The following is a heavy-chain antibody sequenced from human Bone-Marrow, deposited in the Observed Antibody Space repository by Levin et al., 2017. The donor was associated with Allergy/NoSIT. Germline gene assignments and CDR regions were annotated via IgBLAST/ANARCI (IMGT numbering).Heavy chain of an antibody. CDR1: GGTFSSYA. V-gene: IGHV1-69*13. CDR2: IIPIFGTA. CDR3: ARGSSSLRGGFEFDY. Sequence: SVKVSCKASGGTFSSYAISWVRQAPGQGLEWMGGIIPIFGTANYAQKFQGRVTITADESTSTAYMELSSLRSEDTAVYYCARGSSSLRGGFEFDYWGQGTLVTVSS. D-gene: IGHD6-6*01. J-gene: IGHJ4*02.